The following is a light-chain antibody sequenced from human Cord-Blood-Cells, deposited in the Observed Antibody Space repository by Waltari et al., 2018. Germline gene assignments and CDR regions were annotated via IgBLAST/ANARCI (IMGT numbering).Light chain of an antibody. Sequence: DIVMTQSPDSLAVSLGERATINCKSSQGVLYSSNNKNYLAWYQQKPGKPPKLLIYWASPRESGVPDRFSGSGSGTDFTLTISSLQAEDVAVYYCQQYYSTPLTFGGGTKVEIK. CDR3: QQYYSTPLT. CDR1: QGVLYSSNNKNY. J-gene: IGKJ4*01. V-gene: IGKV4-1*01. CDR2: WAS.